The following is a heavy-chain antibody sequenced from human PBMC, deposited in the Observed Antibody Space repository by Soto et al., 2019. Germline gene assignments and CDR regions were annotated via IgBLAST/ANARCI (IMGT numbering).Heavy chain of an antibody. J-gene: IGHJ6*03. D-gene: IGHD5-12*01. V-gene: IGHV1-69*04. CDR3: ARDNHPNIVATTRTRRTARDYYYYYMDV. Sequence: ASVKVSCKASGGTFSSYTISWVRQAPGQGLEWMGRIIPILGIANYAQKFQGRVTITADKSTSTAYMELSSLRSEDTAVYYCARDNHPNIVATTRTRRTARDYYYYYMDVWGKGTTVTVSS. CDR2: IIPILGIA. CDR1: GGTFSSYT.